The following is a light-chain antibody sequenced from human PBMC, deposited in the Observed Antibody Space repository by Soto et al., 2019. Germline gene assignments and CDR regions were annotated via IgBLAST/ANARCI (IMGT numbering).Light chain of an antibody. V-gene: IGLV2-14*03. CDR3: SSYTGSTTLVI. Sequence: QSVLTQPASVSGSPGQSITISCTGTSSDVGGYNYVSWYQQHPGKAPKLMIYDVSNQPSGVSNRFSGSRSGNTASLTISGLQAEDEAHYYCSSYTGSTTLVIFGGGTKLTVL. J-gene: IGLJ2*01. CDR2: DVS. CDR1: SSDVGGYNY.